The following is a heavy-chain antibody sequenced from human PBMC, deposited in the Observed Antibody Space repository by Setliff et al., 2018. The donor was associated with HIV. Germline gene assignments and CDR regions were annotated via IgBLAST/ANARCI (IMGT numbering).Heavy chain of an antibody. CDR2: IWPDDSDT. V-gene: IGHV2-5*02. J-gene: IGHJ4*02. CDR3: AHRGGYGSGSLYYFDY. D-gene: IGHD3-10*01. Sequence: VGWVRQMPGNGLEWVGLIWPDDSDTIYNPSLRSRLTITKDTSKNQVVLRMTNMDPVGTATYYCAHRGGYGSGSLYYFDYWGQGTLVTVSS.